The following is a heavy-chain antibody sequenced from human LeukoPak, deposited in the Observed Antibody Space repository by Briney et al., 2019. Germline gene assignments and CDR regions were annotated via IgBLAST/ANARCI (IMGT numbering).Heavy chain of an antibody. D-gene: IGHD2-2*01. V-gene: IGHV1-2*02. CDR2: INPSSGGT. CDR3: AREVGGVAPAATNWFDP. J-gene: IGHJ5*02. CDR1: GYTFTGYY. Sequence: ASVKVSCKASGYTFTGYYMHWVRQAPGQGLEWMGWINPSSGGTNYAQKFQGRVTMTRDTSISTAYMELSRLRSGDTAVYYCAREVGGVAPAATNWFDPWGQGTLVTVSS.